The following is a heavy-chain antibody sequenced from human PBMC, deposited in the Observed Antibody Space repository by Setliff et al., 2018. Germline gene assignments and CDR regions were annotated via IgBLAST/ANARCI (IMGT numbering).Heavy chain of an antibody. CDR3: ARAMYSAGYYGGGHSYYYMDV. CDR2: IFSKGST. V-gene: IGHV4-61*09. CDR1: GGSISSGNYY. D-gene: IGHD3-22*01. J-gene: IGHJ6*03. Sequence: SETLSLTCTVSGGSISSGNYYWSWIRQPAGKAPEWIGHIFSKGSTNNNPSLKSRVTISLDSSKTQFSLKLSSVTAADTAVYYCARAMYSAGYYGGGHSYYYMDVWGKGTTVTVSS.